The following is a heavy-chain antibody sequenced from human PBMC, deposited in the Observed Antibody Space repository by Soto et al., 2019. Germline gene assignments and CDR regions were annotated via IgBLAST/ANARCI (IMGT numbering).Heavy chain of an antibody. CDR2: IIASGTYS. CDR1: GFTFSDYA. CDR3: AKDPNGAYIGAFDF. D-gene: IGHD4-17*01. V-gene: IGHV3-23*01. Sequence: QLLESGGGLVQPGGSLRLSCAASGFTFSDYAMTWVRQAPGKGLEWVSGIIASGTYSKYADSVNGRFTISRDNAKNTLYLQMNGLRVADTAVYFCAKDPNGAYIGAFDFWGQGTMVTVSS. J-gene: IGHJ3*01.